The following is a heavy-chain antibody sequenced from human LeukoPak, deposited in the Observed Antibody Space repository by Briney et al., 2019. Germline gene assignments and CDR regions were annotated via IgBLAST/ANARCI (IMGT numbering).Heavy chain of an antibody. Sequence: ASVKVSCKASGYTFTGYYMHWVRQAPGQGLEWMGWINPNSGGTNYAQKFQGRVTMTRDTSISTAYMELSRLRSDDTAVYYCARWLNYYDSSGYRYYFDSCGQGTLVTVSS. V-gene: IGHV1-2*02. J-gene: IGHJ4*02. CDR3: ARWLNYYDSSGYRYYFDS. CDR1: GYTFTGYY. D-gene: IGHD3-22*01. CDR2: INPNSGGT.